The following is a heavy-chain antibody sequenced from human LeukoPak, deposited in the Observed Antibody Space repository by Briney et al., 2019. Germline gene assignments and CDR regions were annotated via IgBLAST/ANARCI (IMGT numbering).Heavy chain of an antibody. CDR2: IYYSGST. J-gene: IGHJ5*02. CDR3: ARGGPRTNWFDP. Sequence: SEPLSLTCTVSGGSISSGGYYWSWIRQHPGEGLEWIGYIYYSGSTYYNLSLKSRVTISVDTSKNQFSLKLSSVTAADTAVYYCARGGPRTNWFDPWGQGTLVTVSS. CDR1: GGSISSGGYY. V-gene: IGHV4-31*03. D-gene: IGHD1-26*01.